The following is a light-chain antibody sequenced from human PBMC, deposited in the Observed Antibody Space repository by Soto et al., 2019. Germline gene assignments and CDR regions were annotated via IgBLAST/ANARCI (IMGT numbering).Light chain of an antibody. CDR2: DAS. CDR1: QNINNY. Sequence: DIQMPQSPSSLSASVGDRVTITCQASQNINNYLNWYQQKPGRAPKLLIYDASNLEAGVPSRFMGSGAGTDFTFTISRLQPEDIATYYCQQYENLPTFGQGTRRELK. J-gene: IGKJ5*01. CDR3: QQYENLPT. V-gene: IGKV1-33*01.